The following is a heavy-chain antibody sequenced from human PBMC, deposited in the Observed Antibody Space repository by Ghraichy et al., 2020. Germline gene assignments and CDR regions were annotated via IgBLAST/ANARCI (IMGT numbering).Heavy chain of an antibody. J-gene: IGHJ5*02. CDR2: IWYDGSNK. CDR1: GFTFSSYG. D-gene: IGHD3-10*01. V-gene: IGHV3-33*01. CDR3: ARDEVHYYGSGSYYLYNWFDP. Sequence: GESLNISCAASGFTFSSYGMHWVRQAPGKGLEWVAVIWYDGSNKYYADSVKGRFTISRDNSKNTLYLQMNSLRAEDTVVYYCARDEVHYYGSGSYYLYNWFDPWGQGTLVTVSS.